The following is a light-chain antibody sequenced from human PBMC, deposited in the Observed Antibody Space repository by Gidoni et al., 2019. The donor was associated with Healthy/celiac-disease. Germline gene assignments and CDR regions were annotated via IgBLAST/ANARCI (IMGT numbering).Light chain of an antibody. CDR1: QSVSSY. J-gene: IGKJ5*01. CDR3: QQGSNWPIT. V-gene: IGKV3-11*01. CDR2: DAS. Sequence: ESLLTHSPSTLSLSPGERATLSCRASQSVSSYLAWYQQKTSQAPRLLIYDASNRATGSPARFRGSGSGTEFTLTISRLATEDFAVYYCQQGSNWPITFGQGTRLEIK.